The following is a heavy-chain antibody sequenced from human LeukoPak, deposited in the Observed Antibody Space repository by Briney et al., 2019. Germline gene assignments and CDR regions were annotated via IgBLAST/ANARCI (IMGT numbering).Heavy chain of an antibody. D-gene: IGHD4-17*01. CDR2: IYHSGST. J-gene: IGHJ4*02. V-gene: IGHV4-38-2*02. CDR3: ARDLMYGDYTPHDY. CDR1: GYSISSGYY. Sequence: PSGTLSLTCAVSGYSISSGYYWGWIRQPPGKGLEWIGSIYHSGSTYYNPSLKSRVTISVDTSKNQFSLKLSSVTAADTAVYYCARDLMYGDYTPHDYWGQGTLVTVSS.